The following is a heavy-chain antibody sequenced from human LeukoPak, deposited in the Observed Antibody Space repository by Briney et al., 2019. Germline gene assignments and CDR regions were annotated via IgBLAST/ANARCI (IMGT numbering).Heavy chain of an antibody. V-gene: IGHV3-30*18. CDR2: ISSDATDK. J-gene: IGHJ4*02. D-gene: IGHD2-21*02. CDR1: GFTFRNYG. CDR3: VKDLSDRDVDY. Sequence: PGRSLRLSCAASGFTFRNYGMHWVRQAPGKGLEWMAAISSDATDKYYADSVEGRFTISRDNSKNTLYLQMNSLRVEDTAVYFCVKDLSDRDVDYWGQGTLVTVSS.